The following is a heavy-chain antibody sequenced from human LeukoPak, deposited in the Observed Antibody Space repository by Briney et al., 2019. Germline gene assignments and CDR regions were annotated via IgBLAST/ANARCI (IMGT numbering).Heavy chain of an antibody. Sequence: SETLSPTCTVSGDSISTSKSYWGWIRQPPLKGLEWIGSIYYTGNTYYNASLKSRVTISVDTSKNQFSLKLSSVTAADTAVYYCAKSNYYGSGSYYNWGQGTLVTVSS. CDR2: IYYTGNT. CDR1: GDSISTSKSY. CDR3: AKSNYYGSGSYYN. D-gene: IGHD3-10*01. V-gene: IGHV4-39*01. J-gene: IGHJ4*02.